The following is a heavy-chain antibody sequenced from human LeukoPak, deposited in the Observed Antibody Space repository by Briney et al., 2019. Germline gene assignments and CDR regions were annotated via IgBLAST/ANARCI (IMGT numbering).Heavy chain of an antibody. Sequence: GGSLRLSCAASGFTFRNYWMHWVRQGPGKGLVWVSRVNGDGSTTRYADSVKGRFTISRDNANNILYLQMDSLRAEDTAVYYCARDPYNWNSNYFDYWGQGALVTVSS. CDR3: ARDPYNWNSNYFDY. CDR2: VNGDGSTT. V-gene: IGHV3-74*01. CDR1: GFTFRNYW. D-gene: IGHD1-1*01. J-gene: IGHJ4*02.